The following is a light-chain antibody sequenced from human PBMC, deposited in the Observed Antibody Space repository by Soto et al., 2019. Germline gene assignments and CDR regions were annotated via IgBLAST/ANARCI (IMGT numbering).Light chain of an antibody. Sequence: DIQMTQSPSSVSAYVGDRVTITCRASQDINNWLAWYQQKPGKAPNLLIYAASSLQSGVPSRFSGSGSGTDFTLTISSLQPEDFATYYCEQGYNTPFTFGQGTKVDIK. J-gene: IGKJ2*01. CDR3: EQGYNTPFT. V-gene: IGKV1-12*01. CDR2: AAS. CDR1: QDINNW.